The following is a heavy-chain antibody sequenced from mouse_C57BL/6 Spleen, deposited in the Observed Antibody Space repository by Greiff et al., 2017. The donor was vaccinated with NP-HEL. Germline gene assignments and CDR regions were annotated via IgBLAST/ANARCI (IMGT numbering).Heavy chain of an antibody. CDR1: GYAFTNYL. D-gene: IGHD1-1*01. J-gene: IGHJ4*01. Sequence: VQLQQSGAELVRPGTSVKVSCKASGYAFTNYLIEWVKQRPGQGLEWIGVINPGSGGTNYNEKFKGKATLTADKSSSTAYMQLSSLTSEDSAVYFCARRGTYYGSSGAMDYWGQGTSVTVSS. CDR3: ARRGTYYGSSGAMDY. CDR2: INPGSGGT. V-gene: IGHV1-54*01.